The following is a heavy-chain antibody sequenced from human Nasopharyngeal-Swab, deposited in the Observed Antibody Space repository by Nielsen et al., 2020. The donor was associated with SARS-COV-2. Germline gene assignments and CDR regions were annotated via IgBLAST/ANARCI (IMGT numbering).Heavy chain of an antibody. CDR2: IWYDGSNK. V-gene: IGHV3-33*01. CDR1: GFTFSSYG. CDR3: ARDRHGWLRFWFDP. Sequence: GGSLRLSCAASGFTFSSYGMHWVRQAPGKGLEWVAVIWYDGSNKYYADSVKGRFTISRDNSKNTLYLRMNSLRAEDTAVYYCARDRHGWLRFWFDPWGQGTLVTVSS. J-gene: IGHJ5*02. D-gene: IGHD5-12*01.